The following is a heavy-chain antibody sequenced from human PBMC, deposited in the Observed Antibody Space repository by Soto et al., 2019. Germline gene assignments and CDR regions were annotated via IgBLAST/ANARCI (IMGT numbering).Heavy chain of an antibody. CDR1: GGSISSSSYY. Sequence: SETLSLTCTVSGGSISSSSYYWGWIRQPPGKGLEWIGSIYYSGSTYYNPSLKSRVTISVDTSKNQFSLKLSSVTAADTAVYYCARAYYDFWSGYRGHNWFDPWGQGTLVTVSS. J-gene: IGHJ5*02. CDR2: IYYSGST. CDR3: ARAYYDFWSGYRGHNWFDP. D-gene: IGHD3-3*01. V-gene: IGHV4-39*01.